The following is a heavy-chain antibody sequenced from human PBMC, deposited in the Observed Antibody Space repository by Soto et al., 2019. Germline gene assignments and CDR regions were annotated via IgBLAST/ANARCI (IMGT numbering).Heavy chain of an antibody. CDR2: INPSGGST. CDR1: GYTFTSYY. Sequence: GASVKVSCKASGYTFTSYYMRWVRQAPGQGLEWMGIINPSGGSTSYAQKFQGRVTMTRDTSTSTVYMELSSLRSEDTAVYYCASDQMTTVTTWSMGVWGQGTTVTVSS. CDR3: ASDQMTTVTTWSMGV. V-gene: IGHV1-46*01. J-gene: IGHJ6*02. D-gene: IGHD4-4*01.